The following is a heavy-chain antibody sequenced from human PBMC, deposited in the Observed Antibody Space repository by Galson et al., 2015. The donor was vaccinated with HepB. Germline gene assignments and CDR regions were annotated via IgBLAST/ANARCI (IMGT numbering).Heavy chain of an antibody. V-gene: IGHV4-34*01. Sequence: LSLTCAVYGGSFSGYYWSWIRQPPGKGLEWIGEINHNGSTNYNPSLKSRVTISVDTSKNQLSLKLSSVPAADTAVYYCARVSGNRWYSSSRANYYYYYMDVWGKGTTVTVSS. CDR2: INHNGST. CDR1: GGSFSGYY. CDR3: ARVSGNRWYSSSRANYYYYYMDV. J-gene: IGHJ6*03. D-gene: IGHD6-6*01.